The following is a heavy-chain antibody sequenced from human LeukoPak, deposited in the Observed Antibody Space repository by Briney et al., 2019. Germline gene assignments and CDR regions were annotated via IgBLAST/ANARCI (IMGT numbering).Heavy chain of an antibody. CDR2: ISGSGGST. CDR1: GFTFSSNA. V-gene: IGHV3-23*01. J-gene: IGHJ4*02. Sequence: GGSLRLSCAASGFTFSSNAMSWVRQAPGKGLEWVSGISGSGGSTYYADSVKGRFTISRDNSKNTLYLQMNSLRAEDTAVYYCARDYCSGGSCYSVDYWGQGTLVTVSS. CDR3: ARDYCSGGSCYSVDY. D-gene: IGHD2-15*01.